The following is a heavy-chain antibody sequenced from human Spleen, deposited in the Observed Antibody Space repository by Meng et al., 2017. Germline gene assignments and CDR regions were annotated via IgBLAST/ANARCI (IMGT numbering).Heavy chain of an antibody. CDR2: IIPMFDIT. Sequence: QAQLVRSGAGVGVPGPSVKVSCRASGGIFSNYSLNWVRQVPGQGLEWLGRIIPMFDITHYAPKFQGRVTITADKSTSTAYLELSSLTSEDTAVFYCARAASRVLWYFNLWGRGTLVTVSS. CDR3: ARAASRVLWYFNL. J-gene: IGHJ2*01. CDR1: GGIFSNYS. D-gene: IGHD3-10*01. V-gene: IGHV1-69*02.